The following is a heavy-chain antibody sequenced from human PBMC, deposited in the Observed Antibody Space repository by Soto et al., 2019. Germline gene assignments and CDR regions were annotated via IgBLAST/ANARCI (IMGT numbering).Heavy chain of an antibody. J-gene: IGHJ6*02. V-gene: IGHV1-18*01. Sequence: RASVKVSCKASGYTFTSYGISWVRQAPGQGLEWMGWISAYNGNTNYAQKLQGRVTMTTDTSTSTAYMELRSLRSDDTAVYYCARVYHCSGGSCPGNYYYGMDVWGQGTTVTVSS. D-gene: IGHD2-15*01. CDR2: ISAYNGNT. CDR3: ARVYHCSGGSCPGNYYYGMDV. CDR1: GYTFTSYG.